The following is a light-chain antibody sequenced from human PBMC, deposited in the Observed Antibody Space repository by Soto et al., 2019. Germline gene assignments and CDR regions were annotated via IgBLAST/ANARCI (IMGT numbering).Light chain of an antibody. CDR2: EVS. CDR3: SSYTSSDTLV. Sequence: QSALAQPGSVSGSPGLSITISCTGTSSDVGGYNSVSWYQQHPGKAPKLLIHEVSDRPSGVSSRFSGSKSGNTASLTISGLQAEDEAHYYCSSYTSSDTLVFGNGKKVTVL. V-gene: IGLV2-14*01. J-gene: IGLJ1*01. CDR1: SSDVGGYNS.